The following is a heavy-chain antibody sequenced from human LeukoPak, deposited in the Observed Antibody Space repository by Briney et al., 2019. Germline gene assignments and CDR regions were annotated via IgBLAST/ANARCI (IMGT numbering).Heavy chain of an antibody. J-gene: IGHJ4*02. CDR2: ISSSSSYI. CDR3: ARDSYSSSWSGLFDY. D-gene: IGHD6-13*01. V-gene: IGHV3-21*01. CDR1: GFTFSSYS. Sequence: RPGGSLRLSCAASGFTFSSYSMNWVRQAPGKGLEWVSSISSSSSYIYYADSVKGRFTISRDNAKNSLYLQMSSLRAEDTAVYYCARDSYSSSWSGLFDYWGQGTLVTVSS.